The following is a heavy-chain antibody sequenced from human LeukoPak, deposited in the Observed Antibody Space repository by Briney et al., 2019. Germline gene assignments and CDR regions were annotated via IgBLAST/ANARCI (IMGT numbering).Heavy chain of an antibody. V-gene: IGHV1-8*01. J-gene: IGHJ5*02. CDR3: ARVPTPSGSYLGNWFDP. Sequence: ASVKVSCKASGYTFTSYDINWVRQATGQGLEWMGWMNPNSGNTGYAQKFQGRVSMTKNTSISTAYMELSSLRSEDTAVYYCARVPTPSGSYLGNWFDPWGQGTLVTVSS. CDR2: MNPNSGNT. D-gene: IGHD1-26*01. CDR1: GYTFTSYD.